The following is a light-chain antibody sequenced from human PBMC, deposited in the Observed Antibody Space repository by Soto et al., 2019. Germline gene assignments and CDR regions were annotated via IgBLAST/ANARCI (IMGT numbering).Light chain of an antibody. Sequence: QSVLTQPPSASGTPGQRVHISCSGSSSNLGSNTVNWYQQLPGTAPKLVIYSNNQRPSWVPDRFSGSKSGTSASLAISGLQSEDEADYYCAAWDDSLNGCVFGGGTQLTVL. CDR2: SNN. V-gene: IGLV1-44*01. CDR3: AAWDDSLNGCV. CDR1: SSNLGSNT. J-gene: IGLJ3*02.